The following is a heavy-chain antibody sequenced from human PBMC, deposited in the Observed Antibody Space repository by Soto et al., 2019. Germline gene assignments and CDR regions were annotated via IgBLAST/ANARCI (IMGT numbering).Heavy chain of an antibody. D-gene: IGHD3-22*01. Sequence: EVQLLESGGGLVQPGGSLRLSCAASGFTFSSYAMSWVRQAPGKGLEWVSAISGSGGSTYYADSVKGRFTISRDKSKNTLYLQMNTLRADDPAVYYCAKVHYYDSSGWDYSGQGTLVTVSS. J-gene: IGHJ4*02. CDR1: GFTFSSYA. CDR3: AKVHYYDSSGWDY. V-gene: IGHV3-23*01. CDR2: ISGSGGST.